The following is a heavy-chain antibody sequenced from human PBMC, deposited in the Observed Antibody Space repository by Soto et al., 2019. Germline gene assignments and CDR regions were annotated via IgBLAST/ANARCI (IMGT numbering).Heavy chain of an antibody. CDR1: GGTFSSFP. CDR2: IIPVLGAP. CDR3: ARDRHYENHTFYYLKYYFDY. D-gene: IGHD3-22*01. J-gene: IGHJ4*02. Sequence: VKVSCKTSGGTFSSFPIAWVRQAPGQGLEWVGGIIPVLGAPSYAQTFQGRVTITADESTSAAYLELSSLRSDDTAVYFCARDRHYENHTFYYLKYYFDYWGQGTLVTVSS. V-gene: IGHV1-69*13.